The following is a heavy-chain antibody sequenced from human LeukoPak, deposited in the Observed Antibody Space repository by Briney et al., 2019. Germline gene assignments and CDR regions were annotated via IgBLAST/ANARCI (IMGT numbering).Heavy chain of an antibody. J-gene: IGHJ4*02. V-gene: IGHV3-30*02. CDR3: AKDRDIVATENYFDY. CDR1: GFTFSSYG. CDR2: IRYDGSNK. D-gene: IGHD5-12*01. Sequence: GGSLRLSCAASGFTFSSYGMHWVRQAPGKGLEWVAFIRYDGSNKYYADSVKGRFTISRDNSKNTLYLQMNSLRAEDTAVYYCAKDRDIVATENYFDYWGQGTLVTVSS.